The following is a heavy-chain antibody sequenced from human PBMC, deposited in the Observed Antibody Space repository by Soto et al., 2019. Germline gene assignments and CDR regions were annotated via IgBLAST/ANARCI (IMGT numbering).Heavy chain of an antibody. CDR1: GFTSIIYA. CDR2: ISGSGGST. CDR3: ARRPTTVTTSYYMDV. J-gene: IGHJ6*03. Sequence: GRSLTLSCAPSGFTSIIYAISCVRQAARKGLEWVSAISGSGGSTYYPDSVKGRFTISRDNSKNKLYLQMNSLRAEDTAVYYCARRPTTVTTSYYMDVWGKGTTVTVSS. D-gene: IGHD4-4*01. V-gene: IGHV3-23*01.